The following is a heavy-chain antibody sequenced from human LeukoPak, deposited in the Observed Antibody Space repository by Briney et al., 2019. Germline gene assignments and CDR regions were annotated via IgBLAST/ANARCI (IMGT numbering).Heavy chain of an antibody. CDR2: INHNNDGT. D-gene: IGHD6-19*01. CDR3: ARDSGSSGWDPTNFFDH. CDR1: GYTFTGYY. J-gene: IGHJ4*02. Sequence: GASVKVSCMASGYTFTGYYMHWVRQAPGQGLEWMVWINHNNDGTNYAQKFQGRVTMTRDTSINKPYLYMSRPEDKAVYYWARDSGSSGWDPTNFFDHWGQGTLVTVSS. V-gene: IGHV1-2*02.